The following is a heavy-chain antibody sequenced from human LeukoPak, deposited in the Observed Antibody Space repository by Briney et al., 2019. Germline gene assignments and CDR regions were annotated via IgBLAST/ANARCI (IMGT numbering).Heavy chain of an antibody. CDR1: GFTFSSYR. J-gene: IGHJ4*02. CDR2: ISSSSSYI. CDR3: ARDTGVVIMKVYYFDY. V-gene: IGHV3-21*01. Sequence: GGSLRLSCAASGFTFSSYRMNWVRQAPGKGLEWVSSISSSSSYIYYADSVKGRFTISRDNAKDSLYLQMNSLRAEDTAVYYCARDTGVVIMKVYYFDYWGQGTLVTVSS. D-gene: IGHD3-3*01.